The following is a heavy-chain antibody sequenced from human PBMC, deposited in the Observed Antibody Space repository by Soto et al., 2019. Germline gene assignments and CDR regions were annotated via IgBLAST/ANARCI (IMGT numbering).Heavy chain of an antibody. V-gene: IGHV4-30-2*01. CDR3: ARSLLVIAAAGYNWFDP. J-gene: IGHJ5*02. Sequence: QLQLQESGSGLVKPSQTLSLTFGVSGGSISRGDYSWSWIRQPPGKGLEWIGFIYQSGTTYYNPSLKSRVTISVDRSKNQFSLKLTSVTDADTAVYYCARSLLVIAAAGYNWFDPWGQGTLVTVSS. CDR2: IYQSGTT. D-gene: IGHD6-13*01. CDR1: GGSISRGDYS.